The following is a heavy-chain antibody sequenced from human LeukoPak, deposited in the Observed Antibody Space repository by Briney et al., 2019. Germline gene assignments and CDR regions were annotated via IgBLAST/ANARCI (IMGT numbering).Heavy chain of an antibody. V-gene: IGHV4-4*07. CDR1: GGSISSYY. CDR3: ARAVGSSESNWFDP. J-gene: IGHJ5*02. CDR2: IYTSGST. D-gene: IGHD1-26*01. Sequence: SETLSLTCTVFGGSISSYYWSWIRQPAGKGLEWLGRIYTSGSTNYNPSLKSRVTISLDRSKNQFSLNLNSVTAADTAVYYCARAVGSSESNWFDPWGQGTLATVSS.